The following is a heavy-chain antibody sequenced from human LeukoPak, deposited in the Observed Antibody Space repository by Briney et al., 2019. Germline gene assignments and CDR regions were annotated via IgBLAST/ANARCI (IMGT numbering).Heavy chain of an antibody. D-gene: IGHD3-10*01. CDR3: AKVFDPYGSGSLGY. Sequence: PGGSLRLSCAASGFTFSNYWMHWVRQAPGKGLEWVAFIRYDGSNKYYGDSVKGRFTISRDNSKNTVYLQVNSLRVEDTAVYYCAKVFDPYGSGSLGYWGQGTLVTVSS. J-gene: IGHJ4*02. CDR2: IRYDGSNK. V-gene: IGHV3-30*02. CDR1: GFTFSNYW.